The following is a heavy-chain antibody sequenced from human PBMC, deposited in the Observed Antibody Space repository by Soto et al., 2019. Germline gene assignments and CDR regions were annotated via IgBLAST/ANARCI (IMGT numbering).Heavy chain of an antibody. J-gene: IGHJ6*03. CDR3: ARGLNGIGYYYMDV. Sequence: ASVQGSCQASGYTFTGYAMNWVGQATGQGLEWMGWINTNTGNPTYAQGFTGRFVFSLDTSVSTAYLQICSLKAEDTAVYYCARGLNGIGYYYMDVWGKGTTVTVSS. CDR1: GYTFTGYA. D-gene: IGHD1-1*01. CDR2: INTNTGNP. V-gene: IGHV7-4-1*01.